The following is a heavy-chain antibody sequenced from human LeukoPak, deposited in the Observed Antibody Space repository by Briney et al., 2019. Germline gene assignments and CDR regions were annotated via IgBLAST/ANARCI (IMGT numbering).Heavy chain of an antibody. J-gene: IGHJ4*02. D-gene: IGHD2-15*01. Sequence: MSSETLSLTCAVSGGSISSGDYSWNWIRQPPGKGLEWIGYIYYSGSTNYNPSLKSRVTISVDTSKNQFSLKLSSVTAADTAVYYCAKATANMILDCWGQGALVTVSS. CDR3: AKATANMILDC. CDR2: IYYSGST. V-gene: IGHV4-61*08. CDR1: GGSISSGDYS.